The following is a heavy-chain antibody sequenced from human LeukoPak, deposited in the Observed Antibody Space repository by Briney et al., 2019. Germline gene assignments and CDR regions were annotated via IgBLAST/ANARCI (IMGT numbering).Heavy chain of an antibody. D-gene: IGHD1-1*01. CDR3: AKDSTTRVKDFDY. CDR2: ISYDGSNK. Sequence: GGSLRLSCAASGFTFSSYGMHWVRQAPGKGLEWVAVISYDGSNKYYADSVKGRFTISRDNSKNTLYLQMNSLRAEDAAMYFCAKDSTTRVKDFDYWGQGTLVTVSS. V-gene: IGHV3-30*18. J-gene: IGHJ4*02. CDR1: GFTFSSYG.